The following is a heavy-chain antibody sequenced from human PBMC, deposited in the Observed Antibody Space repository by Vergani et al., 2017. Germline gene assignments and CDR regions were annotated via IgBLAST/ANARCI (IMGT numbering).Heavy chain of an antibody. CDR2: IYYSAST. J-gene: IGHJ4*02. V-gene: IGHV4-39*01. Sequence: QVQLPESGPGLVKPSETLSLTCTVSGGSISSTTYYWGWFRQPPGKGLEWIGSIYYSASTYYNPSLKSRVTIFVDTSKNQFSLRLNSLTAADTAVYYCASSIQIPRGYTYGYFDCWGQGTLVTVSS. D-gene: IGHD5-18*01. CDR1: GGSISSTTYY. CDR3: ASSIQIPRGYTYGYFDC.